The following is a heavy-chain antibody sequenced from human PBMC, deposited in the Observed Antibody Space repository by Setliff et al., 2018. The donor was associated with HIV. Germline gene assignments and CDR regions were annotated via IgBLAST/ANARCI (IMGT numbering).Heavy chain of an antibody. D-gene: IGHD2-21*02. CDR1: GGSFSAYY. V-gene: IGHV4-34*01. J-gene: IGHJ4*02. CDR3: AISIVGVTSEMY. CDR2: VNHNGNI. Sequence: PSETLSLTCAVYGGSFSAYYWSWIRQSPEMGLEWIAEVNHNGNINYNPSLKSRVTVSVDTSKTQYSLKMISVTAADTAMYYCAISIVGVTSEMYWAQGTLVTVSS.